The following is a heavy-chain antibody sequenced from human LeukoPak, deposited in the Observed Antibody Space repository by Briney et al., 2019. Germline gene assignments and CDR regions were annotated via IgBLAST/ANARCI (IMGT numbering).Heavy chain of an antibody. CDR3: AREGSSSWYWDYYYMDV. D-gene: IGHD6-13*01. CDR2: INHSGST. J-gene: IGHJ6*03. CDR1: GGSFSGYY. V-gene: IGHV4-34*01. Sequence: SETLSLTCAVYGGSFSGYYWSWIRQPPGKGLEWIGEINHSGSTNYNPSLKSRVTISVDTSKNQFSLKLSSVTAADTAVYYCAREGSSSWYWDYYYMDVWGKGTTVTVSS.